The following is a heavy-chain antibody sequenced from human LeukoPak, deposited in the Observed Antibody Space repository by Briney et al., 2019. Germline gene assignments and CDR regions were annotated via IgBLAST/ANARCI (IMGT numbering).Heavy chain of an antibody. CDR3: ARGYCSSTSCYYYYGMDV. V-gene: IGHV4-34*01. CDR2: INHSGST. Sequence: SETLSLICAVYGGFFSGYYWSWIRQPPGKGLEWIGEINHSGSTNYNPSLKSRVTISVDTSKNQFSLKLSSVTAADTAVYYCARGYCSSTSCYYYYGMDVWGKGTTVTVSS. J-gene: IGHJ6*04. CDR1: GGFFSGYY. D-gene: IGHD2-2*01.